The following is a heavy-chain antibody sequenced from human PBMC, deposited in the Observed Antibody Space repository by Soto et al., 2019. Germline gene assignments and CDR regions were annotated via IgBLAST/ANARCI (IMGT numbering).Heavy chain of an antibody. CDR1: GYTFTSYY. J-gene: IGHJ6*02. CDR2: INPSGGST. Sequence: QVQLVQSGAEVKKPGASVKVSCKASGYTFTSYYMHWVRQAPGQGLEWMGIINPSGGSTSYAQKFQGRVTMTRDTSTSTVYMELSSLRSEDTAVYYCARVDWNYRPQYYYGMDFWGQGTTVTVSS. D-gene: IGHD1-7*01. CDR3: ARVDWNYRPQYYYGMDF. V-gene: IGHV1-46*01.